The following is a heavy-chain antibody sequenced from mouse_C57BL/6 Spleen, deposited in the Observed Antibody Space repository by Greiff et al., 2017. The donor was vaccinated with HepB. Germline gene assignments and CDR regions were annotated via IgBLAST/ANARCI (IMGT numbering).Heavy chain of an antibody. V-gene: IGHV1-80*01. CDR3: ARERLYYGSSYAY. D-gene: IGHD1-1*01. Sequence: VKLQESGAELVKPGASVKISCKASGYAFSSYWMNWVKQRPGKGLEWIGQIYPGDGDTNYNGKFKGKATLTADKSSSTAYMQLSSLTSEDSAVYFCARERLYYGSSYAYWGQGTLVTVSA. CDR2: IYPGDGDT. CDR1: GYAFSSYW. J-gene: IGHJ3*01.